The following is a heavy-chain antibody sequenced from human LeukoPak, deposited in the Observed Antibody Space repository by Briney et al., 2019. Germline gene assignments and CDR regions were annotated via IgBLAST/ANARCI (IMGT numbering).Heavy chain of an antibody. J-gene: IGHJ4*02. CDR1: GYTFTSYG. CDR2: ISAYNGNT. V-gene: IGHV1-18*01. D-gene: IGHD2-15*01. CDR3: ARDFDCSGGSCYSD. Sequence: ASVKISCKASGYTFTSYGISWVRQAPGQGLEWMGWISAYNGNTNYAQKFQGRVTMTTDTSTSTAYMELRSLRSDDTAVYYCARDFDCSGGSCYSDWGQGTLVTVSS.